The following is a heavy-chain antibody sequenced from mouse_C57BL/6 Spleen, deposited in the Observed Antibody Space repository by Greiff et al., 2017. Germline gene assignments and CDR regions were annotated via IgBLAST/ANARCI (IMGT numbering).Heavy chain of an antibody. J-gene: IGHJ3*01. CDR1: GYTFTDYE. CDR3: TRASSGYAWFAY. V-gene: IGHV1-15*01. D-gene: IGHD3-2*02. CDR2: IDPETGGT. Sequence: QVQLQQSGAELVRPGASVTLSCKASGYTFTDYEMHWVKQTPVHGLEWIGAIDPETGGTAYNQKFKGKAILTADKSSSTAYMELRSLTSEDSAVYYCTRASSGYAWFAYWGRGTLVTVSA.